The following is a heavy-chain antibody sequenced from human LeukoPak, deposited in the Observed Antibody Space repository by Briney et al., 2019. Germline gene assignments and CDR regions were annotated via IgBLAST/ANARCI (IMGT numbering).Heavy chain of an antibody. CDR3: AKAEGYDILTGLDY. CDR1: GFTFSSYS. Sequence: GGSLRLSCAASGFTFSSYSMNWVRQAPGKGLEWVSGIGASGGSTYYADSVKGRFTISRDNSKNTLYLQMNSLRTEDTAVYYCAKAEGYDILTGLDYWGQGTLVTVSS. D-gene: IGHD3-9*01. V-gene: IGHV3-23*01. CDR2: IGASGGST. J-gene: IGHJ4*02.